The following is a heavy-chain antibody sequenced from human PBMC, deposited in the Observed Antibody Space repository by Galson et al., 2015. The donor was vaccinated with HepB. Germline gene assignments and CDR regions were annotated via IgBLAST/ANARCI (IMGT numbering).Heavy chain of an antibody. V-gene: IGHV3-48*02. CDR3: ASEWELLPQRNDY. CDR2: ISSSSSTI. Sequence: SLRLSCAASGFTFSSYSMNWVRQAPGKGLEWVSYISSSSSTIYYADSVKGRFTISRDNAKNSLYLQMNSLRDEDTAVYYCASEWELLPQRNDYWGQGTLVTVSS. D-gene: IGHD1-26*01. CDR1: GFTFSSYS. J-gene: IGHJ4*02.